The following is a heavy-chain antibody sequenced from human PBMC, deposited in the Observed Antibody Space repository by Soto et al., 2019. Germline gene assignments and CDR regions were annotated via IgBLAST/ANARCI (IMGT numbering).Heavy chain of an antibody. J-gene: IGHJ5*02. CDR2: IYYSGST. Sequence: SSETLSLTCTVSGGSISSGDYYWSWIRQPPGKGLEWIGYIYYSGSTYYNPSLKSRVTISVDTSKNQFSLKLSSVTAADTAVYYCARVSPPIAVAGTLWFDPWGQGTLVTVSS. CDR3: ARVSPPIAVAGTLWFDP. D-gene: IGHD6-19*01. V-gene: IGHV4-30-4*01. CDR1: GGSISSGDYY.